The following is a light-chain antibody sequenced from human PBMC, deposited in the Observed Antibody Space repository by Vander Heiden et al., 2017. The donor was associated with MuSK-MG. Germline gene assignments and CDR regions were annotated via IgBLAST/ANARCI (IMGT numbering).Light chain of an antibody. CDR2: GAS. V-gene: IGKV1-9*01. J-gene: IGKJ4*01. CDR3: QQLSSYPLT. Sequence: DIQLTQSPSFLSASVGDRVTITCRASQAVNMNVDWYQQKPGKAPNLLIYGASTLQSGVPSRFSGSGSGTEFTLTISSLQPEDFATYYCQQLSSYPLTFGGGTKVEI. CDR1: QAVNMN.